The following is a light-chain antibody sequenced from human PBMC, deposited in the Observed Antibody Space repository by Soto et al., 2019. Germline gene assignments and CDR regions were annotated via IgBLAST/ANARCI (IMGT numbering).Light chain of an antibody. CDR2: NNS. CDR3: AAWDDGLNGPYV. V-gene: IGLV1-44*01. CDR1: SSNIGSNP. J-gene: IGLJ1*01. Sequence: QSVLTQPPSASGTPGQRVTISCSGSSSNIGSNPVNWYQQLPGTAPKLVIYNNSERPSGVPDRFSGSKSGTSGSLAISGLPSEDEAEYYCAAWDDGLNGPYVFGTGTKLTVL.